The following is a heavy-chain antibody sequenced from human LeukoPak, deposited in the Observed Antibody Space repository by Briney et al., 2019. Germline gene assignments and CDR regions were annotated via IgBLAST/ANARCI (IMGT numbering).Heavy chain of an antibody. Sequence: PGGSLRLSCAGSGFTFSSYSMSWVRQAPGKGLECVSSISSTSSHIYDADSVTGRFSISRDNARNSLSLQMNSLRVEDTAVYYCARGAGVGSYVPFDLWGQGTRVTVFS. V-gene: IGHV3-21*01. D-gene: IGHD3-16*01. CDR2: ISSTSSHI. CDR3: ARGAGVGSYVPFDL. CDR1: GFTFSSYS. J-gene: IGHJ4*02.